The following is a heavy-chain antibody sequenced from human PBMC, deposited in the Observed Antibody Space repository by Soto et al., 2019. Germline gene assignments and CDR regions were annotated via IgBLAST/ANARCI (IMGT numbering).Heavy chain of an antibody. CDR2: ITFRGDYT. V-gene: IGHV3-23*01. CDR1: GFTFSSFA. CDR3: ATLGTMGVFDS. J-gene: IGHJ4*02. Sequence: VQLLESGGGLVQPGGSLRLSCAASGFTFSSFAMSWVRQAPGKGLEWLAAITFRGDYTYYADSVKGRFTLSRDNSRNRLDLEMNSLQVEDTALYYCATLGTMGVFDSWGQGTLLTVSS. D-gene: IGHD3-10*01.